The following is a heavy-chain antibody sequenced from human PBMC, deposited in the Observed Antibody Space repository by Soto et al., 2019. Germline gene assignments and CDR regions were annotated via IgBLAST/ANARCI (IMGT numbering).Heavy chain of an antibody. CDR2: INHSGST. CDR1: GGSFSGYY. J-gene: IGHJ6*02. CDR3: ARGAPISDYNARRLYYYYGMDV. Sequence: SETLSLTCAVYGGSFSGYYWSWIRQPPGKGLEWIGEINHSGSTNYNPSLMSRVTISVDTAKHQFSLKLSSVTAADSAVYYCARGAPISDYNARRLYYYYGMDVWGQGPTGTV. D-gene: IGHD4-4*01. V-gene: IGHV4-34*01.